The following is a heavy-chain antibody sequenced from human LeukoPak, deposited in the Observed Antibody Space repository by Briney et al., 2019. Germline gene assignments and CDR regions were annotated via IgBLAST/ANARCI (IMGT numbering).Heavy chain of an antibody. D-gene: IGHD2-21*02. J-gene: IGHJ4*02. CDR1: GFTFGSYS. Sequence: PGGSLRLSCAASGFTFGSYSMNWVRQAPGKGLEWVSSISSSSSYIYYADSVKGRFTISRDNAKNSLYLQMNSLRAEDTAVYYCARDLKGTVVVTAIVDYWGQGTLVTVSS. CDR3: ARDLKGTVVVTAIVDY. CDR2: ISSSSSYI. V-gene: IGHV3-21*01.